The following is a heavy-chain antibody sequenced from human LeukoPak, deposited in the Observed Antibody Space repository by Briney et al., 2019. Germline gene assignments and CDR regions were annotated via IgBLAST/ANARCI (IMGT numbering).Heavy chain of an antibody. Sequence: SQTLSLTCTFSGGSISSGGYYWSWIRQHPGKGLECIGYIYYSGSTYYNPSLKSRVTISVDTSKNQFSLQLSSVTAADTAVYYCARGDVDTGFDYWGQGTLVTVSS. CDR3: ARGDVDTGFDY. J-gene: IGHJ4*02. V-gene: IGHV4-31*03. D-gene: IGHD5-18*01. CDR1: GGSISSGGYY. CDR2: IYYSGST.